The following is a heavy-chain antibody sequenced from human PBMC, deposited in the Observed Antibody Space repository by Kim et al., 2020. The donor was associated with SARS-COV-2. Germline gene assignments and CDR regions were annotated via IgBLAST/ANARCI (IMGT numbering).Heavy chain of an antibody. CDR3: ARTITMVRGPFDY. Sequence: YSRSFQGQVTISADTSFSTAYLQCRSLKASDTAMYYCARTITMVRGPFDYWGQGTLVTVSS. D-gene: IGHD3-10*01. V-gene: IGHV5-51*01. J-gene: IGHJ4*02.